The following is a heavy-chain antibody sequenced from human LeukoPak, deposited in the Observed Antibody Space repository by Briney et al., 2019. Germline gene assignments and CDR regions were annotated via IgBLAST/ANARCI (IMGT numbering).Heavy chain of an antibody. D-gene: IGHD3-16*01. V-gene: IGHV3-9*01. CDR2: ISWNSGTI. CDR3: AKGVRWGYFDF. J-gene: IGHJ4*02. CDR1: GFTFDDYA. Sequence: PGGSLRLSCAASGFTFDDYAVHWVRQPPGKARKWVSVISWNSGTIGYADSVKGRFTISRDNAKNSLYLQMNSLRTEDTALYYCAKGVRWGYFDFRGQGTLVTVSS.